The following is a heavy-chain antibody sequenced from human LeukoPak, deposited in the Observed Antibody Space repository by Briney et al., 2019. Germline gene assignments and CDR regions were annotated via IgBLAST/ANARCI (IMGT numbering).Heavy chain of an antibody. Sequence: PSETLSLTCTVSGGSISSYYWSWIRQPPGKGLEWIGYIYYSGSTNYNPSLKSRVTISVDTSKSQFSLKLTSVTAADTALYYCARGANRLDYWGQGTLVTVSS. CDR3: ARGANRLDY. J-gene: IGHJ4*02. CDR1: GGSISSYY. D-gene: IGHD1-14*01. CDR2: IYYSGST. V-gene: IGHV4-59*01.